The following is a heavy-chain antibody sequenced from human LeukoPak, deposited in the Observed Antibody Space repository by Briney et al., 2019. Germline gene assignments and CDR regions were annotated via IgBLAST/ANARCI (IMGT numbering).Heavy chain of an antibody. CDR2: IYHSGST. D-gene: IGHD2-21*02. Sequence: SETLSLTCAVSGGSISSGGYSWSWIRQPPGKGLEWIGYIYHSGSTYYNPSLKSRVTISVDRSKNQFSLKLSSVTAADTALYYCANLGGGWPFVVVTAWGQGTLVTVSS. J-gene: IGHJ4*02. CDR3: ANLGGGWPFVVVTA. V-gene: IGHV4-30-2*01. CDR1: GGSISSGGYS.